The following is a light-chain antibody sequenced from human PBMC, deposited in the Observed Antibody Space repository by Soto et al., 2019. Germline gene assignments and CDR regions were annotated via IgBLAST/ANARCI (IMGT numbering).Light chain of an antibody. CDR2: KAS. J-gene: IGKJ1*01. V-gene: IGKV1-5*03. CDR3: QQYNSQWT. CDR1: QIISSW. Sequence: DIQMTQSPSTLSASVGDRFTITCLAIQIISSWLSWDQHKPLKSPKLLIYKASSLESLFPSIFSGILSGTEFTLTISRLQPDYFATYYCQQYNSQWTVGQGTKVEIK.